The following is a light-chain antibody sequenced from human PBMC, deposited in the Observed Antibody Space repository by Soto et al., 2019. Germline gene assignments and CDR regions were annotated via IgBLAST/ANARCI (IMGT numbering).Light chain of an antibody. CDR2: DAS. CDR1: QSISNW. V-gene: IGKV1-5*01. J-gene: IGKJ1*01. Sequence: EIQMTQSPSSLSSSVAATVSLTYXXXQSISNWLAWYQQKPGKAPKLLVYDASTLQSGVASRFSGSGSGTEFTLIISGLQPDDSATYYCQQYTNTNNPWMFGQGTKVDIK. CDR3: QQYTNTNNPWM.